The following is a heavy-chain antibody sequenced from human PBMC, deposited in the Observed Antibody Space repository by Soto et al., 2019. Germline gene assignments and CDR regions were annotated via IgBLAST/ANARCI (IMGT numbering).Heavy chain of an antibody. D-gene: IGHD5-18*01. J-gene: IGHJ5*02. CDR3: ARGSAYSYGRNWLHP. V-gene: IGHV4-31*03. Sequence: LTCTVSGGSISSGGYYWSWIRQHPGKGLEWIGYIYYSGSTYYNPSLKSRVTISVDTSKNQFSLKLSSVTAADTAVYYCARGSAYSYGRNWLHPSGPGTIVTVYS. CDR1: GGSISSGGYY. CDR2: IYYSGST.